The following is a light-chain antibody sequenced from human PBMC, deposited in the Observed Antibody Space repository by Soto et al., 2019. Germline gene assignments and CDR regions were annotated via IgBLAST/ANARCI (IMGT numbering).Light chain of an antibody. V-gene: IGKV1-39*01. Sequence: IQRTQSPYSLSASVGDRVTITCRASQSISSYLNWYQQKPGKAPKLLIYAASSLQSGVPSRFSGSGSGTDFTLTISSLQPEDFATYYCQQSYSTPLFTFGPGTRWIS. CDR1: QSISSY. CDR3: QQSYSTPLFT. J-gene: IGKJ3*01. CDR2: AAS.